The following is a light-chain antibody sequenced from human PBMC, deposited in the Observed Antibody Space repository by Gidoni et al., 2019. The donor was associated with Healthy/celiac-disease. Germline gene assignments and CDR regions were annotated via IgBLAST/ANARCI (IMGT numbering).Light chain of an antibody. CDR1: SSDVGCYNL. CDR3: CSYAGSSTWV. J-gene: IGLJ3*02. CDR2: EVS. V-gene: IGLV2-23*02. Sequence: QSALTQPASVSGSPGQSITISCTGTSSDVGCYNLVSWYQQHPGKAPNLMIYEVSKRPSGVSTRFSGAKSGNTASLTISGLQAEDEADYYCCSYAGSSTWVFGGGTKLTVL.